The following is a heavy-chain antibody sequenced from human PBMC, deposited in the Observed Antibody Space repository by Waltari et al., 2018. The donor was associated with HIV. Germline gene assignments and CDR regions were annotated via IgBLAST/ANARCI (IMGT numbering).Heavy chain of an antibody. CDR1: GFTFSTHG. V-gene: IGHV3-33*01. Sequence: QVQLVESGGGVVQPGKSLRLSCAASGFTFSTHGMHWVRQAPGKGLEWVASIWQDGSNTYYADSVKGRFTISRDNSKNTVNLQMNGLRVEDTAVYFCARVGVAAAGTQYFGMDVWGQGTTVTVSS. CDR3: ARVGVAAAGTQYFGMDV. J-gene: IGHJ6*02. CDR2: IWQDGSNT. D-gene: IGHD3-3*01.